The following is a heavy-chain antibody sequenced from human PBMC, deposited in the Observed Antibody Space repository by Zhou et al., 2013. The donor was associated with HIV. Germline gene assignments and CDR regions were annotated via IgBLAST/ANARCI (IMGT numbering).Heavy chain of an antibody. CDR1: GGTFSSYA. D-gene: IGHD1-26*01. V-gene: IGHV1-69*05. CDR3: ARDVGYSESYRKATTYFDP. Sequence: QVQLVQSGAEVKKPGSSVKVSCKASGGTFSSYAISWVRQAPGQGLEWMGGIIPIFGTANYAQKFQGRVTITTDESTSTAYMELSSLRFEDTAVYYCARDVGYSESYRKATTYFDPWGQGTLVTVSP. J-gene: IGHJ5*02. CDR2: IIPIFGTA.